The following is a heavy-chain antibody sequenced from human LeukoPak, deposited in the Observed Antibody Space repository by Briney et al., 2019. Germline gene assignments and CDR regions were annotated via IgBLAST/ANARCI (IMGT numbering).Heavy chain of an antibody. CDR1: GFTVSSNY. CDR3: ARAGVNWGYWYFDL. D-gene: IGHD7-27*01. J-gene: IGHJ2*01. Sequence: GGSLRLSCAASGFTVSSNYMTWVRQAPGKGLEWVSVIYSGGITYYADSVKGRFTISRDNSKNTLYLQMNCLRAEDTAVYYCARAGVNWGYWYFDLWGRGTLVTVSS. CDR2: IYSGGIT. V-gene: IGHV3-53*01.